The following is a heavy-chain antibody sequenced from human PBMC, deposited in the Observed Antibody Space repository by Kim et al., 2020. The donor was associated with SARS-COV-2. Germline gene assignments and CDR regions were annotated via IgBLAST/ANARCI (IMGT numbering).Heavy chain of an antibody. CDR3: ARNLVGDTDLGP. J-gene: IGHJ5*02. D-gene: IGHD1-26*01. CDR2: ISYEGSTQ. Sequence: GGSLRLSCAAPGFTFSSHVMHWVRQAPGKGLEWVALISYEGSTQKYTDSVKGRFTVSRYNSKNTLFLQMNSLRPEDTAVYYCARNLVGDTDLGPWGQGTLVTVSS. CDR1: GFTFSSHV. V-gene: IGHV3-30*03.